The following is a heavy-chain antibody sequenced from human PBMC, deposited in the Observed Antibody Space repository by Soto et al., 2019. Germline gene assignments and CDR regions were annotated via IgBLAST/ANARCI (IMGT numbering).Heavy chain of an antibody. D-gene: IGHD3-3*01. Sequence: SLRLSCAASGFTFSSYSMNWVRQAPGKGLEWVSYISSSSSTIYYADSVKGRFTISRDNAKNSLYLQMNSLRDEDTAVYYCARDANGVTIFGVVTEPRYYYYGMDVWGQGTTVTVSS. CDR3: ARDANGVTIFGVVTEPRYYYYGMDV. J-gene: IGHJ6*02. CDR2: ISSSSSTI. V-gene: IGHV3-48*02. CDR1: GFTFSSYS.